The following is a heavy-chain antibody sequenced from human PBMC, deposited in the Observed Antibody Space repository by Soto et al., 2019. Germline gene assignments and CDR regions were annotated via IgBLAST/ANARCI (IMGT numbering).Heavy chain of an antibody. J-gene: IGHJ6*02. CDR3: AKGWGDV. CDR2: IGFSGVST. D-gene: IGHD7-27*01. V-gene: IGHV3-23*01. CDR1: GLSISNYV. Sequence: EVQLLESGGGLVQPGGSLRLPCAASGLSISNYVMNWVRQAPGKGLEWVSGIGFSGVSTYYADPVKGRFTISRDNSKNTLYLKMNSLRGEYTAVYYCAKGWGDVWGQGTTVTVSS.